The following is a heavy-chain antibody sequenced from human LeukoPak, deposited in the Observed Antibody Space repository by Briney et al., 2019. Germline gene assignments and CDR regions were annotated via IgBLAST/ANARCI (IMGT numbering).Heavy chain of an antibody. CDR1: GLTFSNYG. J-gene: IGHJ4*02. CDR3: ARDGIAAAGTYYFDY. Sequence: GGSLRLSCVASGLTFSNYGISWVRQAPGKGLEWVSAISSTGGTTYYADSVKGHFTISRDNSKNTVYLQMNSLRAEDTAVYYCARDGIAAAGTYYFDYWGRGTLVTVSS. CDR2: ISSTGGTT. D-gene: IGHD6-13*01. V-gene: IGHV3-23*01.